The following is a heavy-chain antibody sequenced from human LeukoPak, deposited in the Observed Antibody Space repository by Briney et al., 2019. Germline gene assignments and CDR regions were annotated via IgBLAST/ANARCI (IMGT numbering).Heavy chain of an antibody. CDR2: ISGNGGNT. D-gene: IGHD3-10*01. J-gene: IGHJ3*02. CDR3: AHSMAPPGRYGLDI. V-gene: IGHV3-23*01. CDR1: GFTFSSYA. Sequence: GGSLRLSCAASGFTFSSYAMSWVRQAPGKGPEWVSAISGNGGNTYYPDSVKGRFTISRDNSKNTLYLQMNSLRAEDTAVYYCAHSMAPPGRYGLDIWGQGTMVTVSS.